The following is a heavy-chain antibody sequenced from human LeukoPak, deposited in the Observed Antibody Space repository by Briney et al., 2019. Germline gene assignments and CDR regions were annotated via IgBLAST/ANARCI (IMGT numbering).Heavy chain of an antibody. CDR1: GGSISSSY. J-gene: IGHJ4*02. CDR2: IYYRGNT. CDR3: ARGSVAYYDSSGLDY. Sequence: SETLSLTCTVSGGSISSSYWSWIRQPPGKGLEWIGDIYYRGNTNYNPSLKSRVTISVDTSKNQFSLKLSSVTAADTAVYYCARGSVAYYDSSGLDYWGQGTLVTVSS. V-gene: IGHV4-59*01. D-gene: IGHD3-22*01.